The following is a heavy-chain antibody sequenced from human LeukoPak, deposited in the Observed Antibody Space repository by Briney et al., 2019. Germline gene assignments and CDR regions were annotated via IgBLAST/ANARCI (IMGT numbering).Heavy chain of an antibody. CDR2: IIPIFGTA. D-gene: IGHD2-2*01. CDR3: AREKIVVVPAAMVGWFDP. CDR1: GGTFSSYA. V-gene: IGHV1-69*13. J-gene: IGHJ5*02. Sequence: SVKVSCKASGGTFSSYAISWVRQAPGQGLEWMGGIIPIFGTANYAQKFQGRVTITADESTSTAYMEPSSLRSEDTAVYYCAREKIVVVPAAMVGWFDPWGQGTLVTVSS.